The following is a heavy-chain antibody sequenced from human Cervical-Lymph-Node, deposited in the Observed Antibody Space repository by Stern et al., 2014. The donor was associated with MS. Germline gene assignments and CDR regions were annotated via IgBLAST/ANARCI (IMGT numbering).Heavy chain of an antibody. J-gene: IGHJ4*02. CDR2: ISWNGGSI. CDR3: AKGYGGYYIDY. V-gene: IGHV3-9*01. CDR1: GFTFYDYA. D-gene: IGHD4-23*01. Sequence: EVQLVESGGGLIQPGRSLRLSCVASGFTFYDYAMHWVRQAPGKGLEWVSGISWNGGSIGYADSVKGRFTISRENAKNSLYLQMNSLRAEDTAFYYCAKGYGGYYIDYWGQGTLVTVSS.